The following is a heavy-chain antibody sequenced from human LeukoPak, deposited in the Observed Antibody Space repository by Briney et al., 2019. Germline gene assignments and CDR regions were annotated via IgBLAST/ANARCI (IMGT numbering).Heavy chain of an antibody. J-gene: IGHJ3*02. CDR2: ISGSGGST. D-gene: IGHD6-19*01. V-gene: IGHV3-23*01. Sequence: GGSLRLSXAASGFTFSSYAMSWVRQAPGKGLEWVSAISGSGGSTYYADSVKGRFTISRDNSKNTLYLQMNSLRAEDTAVYYCAKDPYSSGWYISAFDIWGQGTMVTVSS. CDR3: AKDPYSSGWYISAFDI. CDR1: GFTFSSYA.